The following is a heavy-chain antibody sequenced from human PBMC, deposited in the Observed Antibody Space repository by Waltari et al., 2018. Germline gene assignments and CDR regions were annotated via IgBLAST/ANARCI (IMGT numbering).Heavy chain of an antibody. Sequence: QVQLQQWGAGLLKPSETLSLTCAVYGGSFSGSSWSWIRQPPGKGLEWIGEINHSGSTNYDPSLKSRVTISVDTSKNQCSLKLSSVAAADTAVYYCARRGSSWYPYFQHWGQGTLVTVSS. D-gene: IGHD6-13*01. CDR2: INHSGST. CDR3: ARRGSSWYPYFQH. V-gene: IGHV4-34*01. CDR1: GGSFSGSS. J-gene: IGHJ1*01.